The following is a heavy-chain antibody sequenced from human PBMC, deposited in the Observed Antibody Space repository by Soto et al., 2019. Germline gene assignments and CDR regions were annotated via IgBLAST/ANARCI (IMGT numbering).Heavy chain of an antibody. CDR3: ASVTSGSYYYHY. Sequence: PGGSLRLSCAASWFTVSSNYMSWVRQAPGKGLEWVSVIYSGGSTYYADSVKGRFTISRDNSKNTLYLQMNSLRAEDTAVYYCASVTSGSYYYHYWGQGTLVTVSS. CDR2: IYSGGST. CDR1: WFTVSSNY. D-gene: IGHD1-26*01. J-gene: IGHJ4*02. V-gene: IGHV3-53*01.